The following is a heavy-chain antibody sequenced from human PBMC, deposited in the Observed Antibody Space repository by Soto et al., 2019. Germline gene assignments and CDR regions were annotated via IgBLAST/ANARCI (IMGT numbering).Heavy chain of an antibody. J-gene: IGHJ5*02. Sequence: PSETLSLTCAVYGGSFSGYYWSWIRQPPGKGLEWIGEINHSGSTNYNPSLKSRVTISVDTSKNQFSLKLSSVTAADTAVYYCARGTKGVIAIKNWFDPWGQGTLVTVSS. D-gene: IGHD2-21*01. CDR2: INHSGST. CDR3: ARGTKGVIAIKNWFDP. CDR1: GGSFSGYY. V-gene: IGHV4-34*01.